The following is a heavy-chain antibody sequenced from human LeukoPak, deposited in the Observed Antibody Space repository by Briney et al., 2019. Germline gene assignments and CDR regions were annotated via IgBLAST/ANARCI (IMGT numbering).Heavy chain of an antibody. CDR2: ISAGNGNT. V-gene: IGHV1-3*01. J-gene: IGHJ5*02. D-gene: IGHD1-1*01. Sequence: ASVKVSCKASGYTFTSYAIHWVRQAPGQRLEWMGWISAGNGNTKYSQNFQGRVTITRDTSASTAYMELSSLRSEDTAVYYCARDRPPSPKDGKYNWFDPWGQGTLVTVSS. CDR1: GYTFTSYA. CDR3: ARDRPPSPKDGKYNWFDP.